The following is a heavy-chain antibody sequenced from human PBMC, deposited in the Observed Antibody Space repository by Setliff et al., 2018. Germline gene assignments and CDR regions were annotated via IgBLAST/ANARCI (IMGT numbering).Heavy chain of an antibody. CDR1: GGSISGTSTETFL. CDR2: VYYSGTT. CDR3: ARGGTYRYFDY. J-gene: IGHJ4*02. Sequence: PSETLSLTCTVSGGSISGTSTETFLWSWIRQPPGKGLEFIGYVYYSGTTNYDPSLKSRVTISVDTSKNQFSLKLSSVTAADTAIYYCARGGTYRYFDYWGQGTLVTVSS. V-gene: IGHV4-61*01.